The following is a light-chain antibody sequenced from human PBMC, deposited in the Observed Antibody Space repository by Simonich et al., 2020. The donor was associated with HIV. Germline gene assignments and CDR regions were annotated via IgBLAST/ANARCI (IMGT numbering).Light chain of an antibody. V-gene: IGKV3-15*01. J-gene: IGKJ4*01. CDR1: QSVSSY. CDR3: QQHNNWPLT. Sequence: EIVMTQSPATLSVSPGERSTLSCRARQSVSSYLAWYQQKPGQAPSLLRYAASTRATGIQARFSGSGCGTEFTLTISSMQSEDFAVNYCQQHNNWPLTFGGGTKVEIK. CDR2: AAS.